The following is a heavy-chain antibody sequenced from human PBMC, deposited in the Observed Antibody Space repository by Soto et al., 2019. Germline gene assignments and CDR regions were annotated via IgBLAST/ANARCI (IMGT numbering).Heavy chain of an antibody. CDR1: GFTFSSYW. V-gene: IGHV3-74*01. CDR2: INSDGSST. CDR3: ARDAAVAGTQYYYYGMDG. D-gene: IGHD6-19*01. J-gene: IGHJ6*02. Sequence: EVQLVESGGGLVQPGGSLRLSCAASGFTFSSYWMHWVRQAPGKGLVWVSRINSDGSSTSYADSVKGRFTISRDNAKNTLYVQMKSLRAEDTAVYYCARDAAVAGTQYYYYGMDGWGQGTTVTVSS.